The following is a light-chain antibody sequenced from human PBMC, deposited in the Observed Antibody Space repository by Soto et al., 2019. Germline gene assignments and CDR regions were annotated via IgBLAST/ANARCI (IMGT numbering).Light chain of an antibody. J-gene: IGLJ2*01. CDR1: SSDVGGYNF. CDR2: EVS. Sequence: QSALTQPPSASGSPGQSVTISCTGASSDVGGYNFVSWYQHHPGKAPKVIIYEVSKRPSGVPDRFSGSKSGNTASLTVSGLQAEDEAVYYRSSFAGSRNVNVFGGGTKLTVL. V-gene: IGLV2-8*01. CDR3: SSFAGSRNVNV.